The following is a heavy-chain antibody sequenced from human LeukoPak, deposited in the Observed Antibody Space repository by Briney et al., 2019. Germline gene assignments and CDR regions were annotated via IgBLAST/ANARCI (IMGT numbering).Heavy chain of an antibody. CDR2: IKQDGSEK. D-gene: IGHD3-16*01. CDR1: GFTISTYW. V-gene: IGHV3-7*01. CDR3: ARLRNFDY. Sequence: GGSLRLSCAASGFTISTYWMSWVRQAPGKGLEWVANIKQDGSEKYYVDSVKGRFTISKDTAKKSLYLQMNSLRAEDTAVYYCARLRNFDYWGQGTLVTVSS. J-gene: IGHJ4*02.